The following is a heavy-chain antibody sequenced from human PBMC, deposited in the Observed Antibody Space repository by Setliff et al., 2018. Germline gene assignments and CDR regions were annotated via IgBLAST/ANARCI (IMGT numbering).Heavy chain of an antibody. CDR3: ARLPPLHTPMALTFDY. V-gene: IGHV4-59*08. CDR1: GGSIRSYY. CDR2: IYYSGST. D-gene: IGHD5-18*01. Sequence: SETLSLTCTVSGGSIRSYYWNWIRQHPGKGLEWIGYIYYSGSTYYNPSLKSRVTISVDTSKNQFSLELRSVTAADTAVYYCARLPPLHTPMALTFDYWGQGILVTVSS. J-gene: IGHJ4*02.